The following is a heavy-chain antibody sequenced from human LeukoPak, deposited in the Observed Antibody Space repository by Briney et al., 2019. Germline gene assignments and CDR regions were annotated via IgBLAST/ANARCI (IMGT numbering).Heavy chain of an antibody. CDR3: ARGAGIVGSTTPFDY. CDR2: INCDGCT. V-gene: IGHV3-74*01. D-gene: IGHD1-26*01. J-gene: IGHJ4*02. CDR1: GFTFSNYW. Sequence: GGPLRLSCAASGFTFSNYWMHWVRQTPGKGLVWVSRINCDGCTRHADSVKGRFTISRDNAKNTLSLQMDSLRAEDTAVYYCARGAGIVGSTTPFDYWGQGALVPVST.